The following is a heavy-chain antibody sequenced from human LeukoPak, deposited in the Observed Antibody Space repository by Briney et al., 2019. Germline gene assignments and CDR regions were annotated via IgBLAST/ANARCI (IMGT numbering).Heavy chain of an antibody. J-gene: IGHJ3*02. D-gene: IGHD2-2*01. V-gene: IGHV1-8*03. CDR3: ARGGIVVQAGHAFDI. CDR2: MNPNSGNT. CDR1: GYTFTSYD. Sequence: ASVKVSCKASGYTFTSYDINWVRQATGQGLEWMGWMNPNSGNTGYAQKFQGRVTITRNTSISTAYMELSSLRSEDTAVYYCARGGIVVQAGHAFDIWGQGTMVTVSS.